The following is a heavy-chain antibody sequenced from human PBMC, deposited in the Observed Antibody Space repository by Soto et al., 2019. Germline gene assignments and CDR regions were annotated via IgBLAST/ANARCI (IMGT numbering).Heavy chain of an antibody. V-gene: IGHV3-48*01. CDR3: ARGRYYDSSGPNDAFDI. Sequence: PGGSLRLSCAASGFTFSSYSMNWVRQAPGKGLEWVSYISSSSSTIYYADSVKGRFTISRDNAKNSLYLQMNSLRAEDTAVYYCARGRYYDSSGPNDAFDIWGQGTMVTVSS. D-gene: IGHD3-22*01. CDR1: GFTFSSYS. CDR2: ISSSSSTI. J-gene: IGHJ3*02.